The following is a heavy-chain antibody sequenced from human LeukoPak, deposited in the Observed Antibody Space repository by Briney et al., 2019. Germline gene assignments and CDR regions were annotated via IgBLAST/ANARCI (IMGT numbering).Heavy chain of an antibody. CDR1: GFTVSSNY. CDR2: IYSGGST. Sequence: GGSLRLSCAASGFTVSSNYMSWVRQAPGKGLEWVSVIYSGGSTYYADSVKGRFTISRDNSKNTLYLQMNSLRAEDTAVYYCTRDGGWDAFDIWGQGTMVTVSS. V-gene: IGHV3-53*01. J-gene: IGHJ3*02. CDR3: TRDGGWDAFDI. D-gene: IGHD3-16*01.